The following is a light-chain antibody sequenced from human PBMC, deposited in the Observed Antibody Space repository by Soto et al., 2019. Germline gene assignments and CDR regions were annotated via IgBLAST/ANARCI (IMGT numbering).Light chain of an antibody. J-gene: IGKJ4*01. CDR2: DAS. CDR3: QQFSSYPLT. CDR1: QSISNF. V-gene: IGKV3-11*01. Sequence: EVVLTQSPATLSLSPGERATLSCRASQSISNFLAWYQQKPGQTPRLLIYDASIRAAGFPARFSGSGSGTDFTLTINNLEPEDFAVYYCQQFSSYPLTFGGGTKVEIK.